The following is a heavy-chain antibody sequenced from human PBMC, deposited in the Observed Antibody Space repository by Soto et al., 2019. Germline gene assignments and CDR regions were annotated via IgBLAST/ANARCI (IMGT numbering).Heavy chain of an antibody. CDR2: ISYDGSNE. CDR1: GFTFSSYA. D-gene: IGHD3-22*01. J-gene: IGHJ4*02. V-gene: IGHV3-30-3*01. Sequence: QVQLVESGGGVVQPGRSLRLSCAASGFTFSSYAMHWVRQAPGKGLEWVAFISYDGSNEYYADSVKDRFTISRDNSKNTLYLQVNSLRTEDTAVYYCARDRSMVVAAPGYWGQGTLVTVSA. CDR3: ARDRSMVVAAPGY.